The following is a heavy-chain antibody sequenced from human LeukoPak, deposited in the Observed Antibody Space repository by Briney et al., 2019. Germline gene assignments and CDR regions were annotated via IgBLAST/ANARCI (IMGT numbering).Heavy chain of an antibody. CDR2: INPNSGGT. CDR1: GYXFTGYY. Sequence: ASVKVSCKASGYXFTGYYIHWVRQAPGQGLEWMGWINPNSGGTNYAQKFQGRVTMTRDTSISTAYMELSRLRSDDTAVYYCAREASPLGYSGYFDYWGQGTLVTVSS. D-gene: IGHD5-12*01. V-gene: IGHV1-2*02. CDR3: AREASPLGYSGYFDY. J-gene: IGHJ4*02.